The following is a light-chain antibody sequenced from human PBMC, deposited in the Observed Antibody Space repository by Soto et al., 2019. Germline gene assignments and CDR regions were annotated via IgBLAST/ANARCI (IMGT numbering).Light chain of an antibody. J-gene: IGKJ1*01. V-gene: IGKV1-5*01. CDR2: DAS. CDR1: QSVSNW. Sequence: DIQMTQSPSTLSASVGDRVTITCRASQSVSNWLAWYQQKPGKAPSLLIYDASSLKSGVPSRFSGSGSGTEFTLTISSLQPDDFATYYCQHYHSYPWTFGQGTKVDIK. CDR3: QHYHSYPWT.